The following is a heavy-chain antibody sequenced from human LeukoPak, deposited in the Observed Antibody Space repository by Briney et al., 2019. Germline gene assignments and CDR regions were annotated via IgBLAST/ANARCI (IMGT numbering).Heavy chain of an antibody. D-gene: IGHD3-9*01. CDR2: IYQTRTT. CDR1: GYSISSGYY. J-gene: IGHJ3*02. CDR3: ASGTLTRNAFDI. Sequence: SETLSLTCGVSGYSISSGYYWGWIRQPPGKGLEWIGTIYQTRTTYYNPSLKSRLAISVDTSKSHFSLKLTSVTAADTAIYYCASGTLTRNAFDIWGQGTMVTVSS. V-gene: IGHV4-38-2*01.